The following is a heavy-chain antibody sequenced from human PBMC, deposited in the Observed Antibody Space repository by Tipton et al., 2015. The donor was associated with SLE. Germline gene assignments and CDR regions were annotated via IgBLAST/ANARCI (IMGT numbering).Heavy chain of an antibody. CDR3: AKIAAAGAGAFDI. D-gene: IGHD6-13*01. CDR1: GFTFNSYA. V-gene: IGHV3-30-3*02. J-gene: IGHJ3*02. CDR2: ISYDGSNK. Sequence: SLRLSCAASGFTFNSYAMHWVRQAPGKGLEWVAVISYDGSNKYYADSVKGRLTISRDNSKNTLCLQMNSLRAEDTAVYYCAKIAAAGAGAFDIWGQGTMVTVSS.